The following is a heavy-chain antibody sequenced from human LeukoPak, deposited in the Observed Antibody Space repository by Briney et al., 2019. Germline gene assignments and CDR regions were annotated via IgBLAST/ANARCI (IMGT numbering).Heavy chain of an antibody. Sequence: GGSLRLSCAASGFTFSSYVMSWVRQAPGKGLEWVSAISGSGSSTYYADSVQGRFTVSRDHSKNTLYLQMNSLRAEDTAVYYCAKDGSSSWSPLNLDYWGRGTLVTVSS. D-gene: IGHD6-13*01. CDR2: ISGSGSST. CDR3: AKDGSSSWSPLNLDY. CDR1: GFTFSSYV. J-gene: IGHJ4*02. V-gene: IGHV3-23*01.